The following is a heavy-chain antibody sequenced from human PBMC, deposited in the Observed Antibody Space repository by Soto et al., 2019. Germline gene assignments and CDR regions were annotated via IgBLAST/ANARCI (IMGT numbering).Heavy chain of an antibody. CDR3: ARARCTYSSCDAAYFQH. CDR1: GGSINSYY. J-gene: IGHJ1*01. D-gene: IGHD6-19*01. CDR2: IYYSGSI. V-gene: IGHV4-59*01. Sequence: SETLSLTCTVSGGSINSYYWNWIRQPPGKGLEWIGNIYYSGSINYNPSLKSRVTISVDTAKNQFSLKLSSVTAADTGVYYCARARCTYSSCDAAYFQHWGQGTLVTVSS.